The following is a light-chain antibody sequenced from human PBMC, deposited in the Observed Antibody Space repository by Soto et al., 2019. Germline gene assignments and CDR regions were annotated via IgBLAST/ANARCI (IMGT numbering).Light chain of an antibody. J-gene: IGKJ3*01. CDR1: QSVASSH. CDR2: DAS. Sequence: VLALTPGCLSFSPAARSTLSCRASQSVASSHLAWYRQKPGQTPRLLIYDASSRATGIPDRISGSGSGTDFTLTISRLEPEDFAVYYCQQYGSAPFTFGPGTKVDIK. V-gene: IGKV3-20*01. CDR3: QQYGSAPFT.